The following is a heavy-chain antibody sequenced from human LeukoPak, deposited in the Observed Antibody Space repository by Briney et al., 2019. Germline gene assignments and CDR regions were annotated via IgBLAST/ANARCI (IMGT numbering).Heavy chain of an antibody. Sequence: SVKVSCKASGGTFSSYAINWVRQAPGQGLEWMGGIIPIFGTPNNAQKFQGRVTITADESTSTAYMELSSLRAEDTAVYYCAKDDRIQTRRYSYNYWGQGTLVTVSS. CDR2: IIPIFGTP. V-gene: IGHV1-69*13. D-gene: IGHD5-18*01. J-gene: IGHJ4*02. CDR3: AKDDRIQTRRYSYNY. CDR1: GGTFSSYA.